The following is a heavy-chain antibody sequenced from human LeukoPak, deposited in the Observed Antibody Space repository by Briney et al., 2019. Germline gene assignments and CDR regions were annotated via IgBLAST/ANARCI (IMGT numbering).Heavy chain of an antibody. CDR2: ISGSGGST. J-gene: IGHJ3*02. Sequence: ETGGSLRLSCAASGFTFSSYWMSWVRQAPGKGLEWVSAISGSGGSTYYADSVKGRFTISRDNSKNTLYLQMNSLRAEDTAVYYCAKEALLTYYYDSSGYDDAFDIWGQGTMVTVSS. V-gene: IGHV3-23*01. CDR3: AKEALLTYYYDSSGYDDAFDI. CDR1: GFTFSSYW. D-gene: IGHD3-22*01.